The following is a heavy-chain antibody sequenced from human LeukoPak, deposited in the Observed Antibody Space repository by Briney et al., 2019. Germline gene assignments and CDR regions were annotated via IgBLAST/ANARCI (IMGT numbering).Heavy chain of an antibody. CDR1: GFTFSSYG. CDR2: IRYDGSNQ. Sequence: GGSLRLSCAASGFTFSSYGMHLVRQTPGKGLEWVSFIRYDGSNQYYADSVKGRFTISRDNSKNTLYLQMNSLRPEDTAVYFCARGYGESPFDYWGQGTLVTVSS. D-gene: IGHD5-18*01. V-gene: IGHV3-30*02. CDR3: ARGYGESPFDY. J-gene: IGHJ4*02.